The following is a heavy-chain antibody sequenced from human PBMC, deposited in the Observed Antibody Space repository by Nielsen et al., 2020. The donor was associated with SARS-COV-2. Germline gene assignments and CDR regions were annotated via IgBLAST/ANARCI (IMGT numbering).Heavy chain of an antibody. Sequence: VKVSCKASGYTFTGYYMHWVRQAPGQGLEWMGWINPNSGGTNYAQKFQGRVTMTRDTSISTAYMELSRLRSDDTAVYYCARDWRDYDFWSGYYDLYGMDVWGQGTTVTVSS. D-gene: IGHD3-3*01. J-gene: IGHJ6*02. V-gene: IGHV1-2*02. CDR1: GYTFTGYY. CDR2: INPNSGGT. CDR3: ARDWRDYDFWSGYYDLYGMDV.